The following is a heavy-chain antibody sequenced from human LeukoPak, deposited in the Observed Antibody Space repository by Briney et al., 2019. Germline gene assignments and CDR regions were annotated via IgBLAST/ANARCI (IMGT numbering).Heavy chain of an antibody. D-gene: IGHD6-19*01. CDR1: GGTFTSYA. CDR3: ASGSRSGSYYFDY. Sequence: GASVKVSCKASGGTFTSYAISWVRQAPGQGLEWMGTIIPIFGTANYAQKFQGRVTITADTSTSTSYMELSSLRSDDTAVYSCASGSRSGSYYFDYWGQGTLVTVSS. CDR2: IIPIFGTA. V-gene: IGHV1-69*06. J-gene: IGHJ4*02.